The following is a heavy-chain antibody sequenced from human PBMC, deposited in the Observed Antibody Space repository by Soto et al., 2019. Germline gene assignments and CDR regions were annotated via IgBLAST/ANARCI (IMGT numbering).Heavy chain of an antibody. CDR1: GFSISSGHY. Sequence: ETLSLTCAVSGFSISSGHYWGWMRQPPGKGLEWIGSTHHSGRTYYSTSLKSRVTISVDTSKNQVSLKLSSVTAADTALYYCATHFYGAYVVDRWDQGTLVTVSS. CDR2: THHSGRT. CDR3: ATHFYGAYVVDR. J-gene: IGHJ5*02. D-gene: IGHD4-17*01. V-gene: IGHV4-38-2*01.